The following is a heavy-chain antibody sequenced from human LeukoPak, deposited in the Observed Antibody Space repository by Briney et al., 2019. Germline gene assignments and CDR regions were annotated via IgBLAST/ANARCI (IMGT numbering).Heavy chain of an antibody. CDR1: GFTVSGKY. J-gene: IGHJ6*02. CDR2: IYSGGST. V-gene: IGHV3-66*02. CDR3: AKDLRLHSSGWLYYYYYGMDV. D-gene: IGHD6-19*01. Sequence: GGSLRLSCAASGFTVSGKYMTWVRQAPGKGLEWVSVIYSGGSTFYAGSLEGRFTISRDNSKNTLYLQMNSLRAEDTAVYYCAKDLRLHSSGWLYYYYYGMDVWGQGTTVTVSS.